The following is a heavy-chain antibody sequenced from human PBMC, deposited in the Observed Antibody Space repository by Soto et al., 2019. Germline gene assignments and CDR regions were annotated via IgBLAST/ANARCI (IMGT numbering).Heavy chain of an antibody. CDR1: GFTFSSYV. V-gene: IGHV3-23*01. CDR3: AASIFYYGMDV. J-gene: IGHJ6*02. Sequence: LRLSCAASGFTFSSYVMSWVRQAPGKGLEWVSAISGSGGRTYYADSVKGRFTISRDNSKDTLYLQWSSLKASDTAIYYCAASIFYYGMDVWGQGTTVTVSS. CDR2: ISGSGGRT.